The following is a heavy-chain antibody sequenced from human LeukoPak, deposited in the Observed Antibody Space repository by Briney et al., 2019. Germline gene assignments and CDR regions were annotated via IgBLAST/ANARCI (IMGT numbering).Heavy chain of an antibody. CDR3: ARGGAAAGTRSVGFDP. D-gene: IGHD6-13*01. CDR1: GGSISSYY. J-gene: IGHJ5*02. Sequence: SETLSLTCTVSGGSISSYYWSWIRQPPGKGLEWIGEINHSGSTNYNPSLKSRVTISVDTSKNQFSLKLSSVTAADTAVYYCARGGAAAGTRSVGFDPWGQGTLVTVSS. CDR2: INHSGST. V-gene: IGHV4-34*01.